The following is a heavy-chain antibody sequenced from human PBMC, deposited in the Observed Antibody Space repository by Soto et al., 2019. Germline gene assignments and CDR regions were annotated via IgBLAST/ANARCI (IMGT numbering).Heavy chain of an antibody. CDR1: GGTFSSYA. V-gene: IGHV1-69*13. CDR3: ARGFATVTPRSFYYYYGMDV. CDR2: IIPIFGTA. Sequence: ASVKVSCKASGGTFSSYAISWVRQAPGQGLEWMGGIIPIFGTANYAQKFQGRVTITADESTSTAYMELSSLRSEDTAVYYCARGFATVTPRSFYYYYGMDVWGQGTTVTVSS. D-gene: IGHD4-17*01. J-gene: IGHJ6*02.